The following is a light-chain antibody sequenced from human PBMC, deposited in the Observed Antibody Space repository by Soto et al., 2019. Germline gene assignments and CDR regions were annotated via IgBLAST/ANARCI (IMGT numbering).Light chain of an antibody. CDR1: QGISNY. V-gene: IGKV1-27*01. CDR2: AAS. CDR3: QMYNTAPTP. Sequence: RTSVAEAMRVELGGTRLTSQGISNYLAWYQQKPGKVPKLLIYAASTLQSGVPSRFSGSGSGTDFTLTISSLQPAAVPPYYCQMYNTAPTPFGQGSTVDI. J-gene: IGKJ1*01.